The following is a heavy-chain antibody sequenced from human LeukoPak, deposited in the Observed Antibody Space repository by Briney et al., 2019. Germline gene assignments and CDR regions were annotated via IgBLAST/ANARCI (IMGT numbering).Heavy chain of an antibody. CDR2: IYTSGST. V-gene: IGHV4-61*02. CDR3: ARERLIFGVVN. J-gene: IGHJ4*02. CDR1: GGSISSGSYY. Sequence: SETLSLTCTVSGGSISSGSYYWSWIRQPAGKGLEWIGRIYTSGSTNYNPSLKSRVTISVDTSKNQFSLKLSSVTAADTAVYYCARERLIFGVVNWGQGTLVTVSS. D-gene: IGHD3-3*01.